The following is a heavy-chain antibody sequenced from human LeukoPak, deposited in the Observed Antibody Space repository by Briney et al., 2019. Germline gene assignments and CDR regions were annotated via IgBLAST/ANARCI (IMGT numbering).Heavy chain of an antibody. D-gene: IGHD3-3*01. V-gene: IGHV3-21*04. Sequence: PGGSLRLSCAASGFTFSSYSMNWVRQAPGKGLEWVSSISSSSSYIYYADSVKGRFTVSRDNSKNTLYLQMNSLRDEDTARYYCAKILYGSGYFLLDSWGQETLVTVTS. J-gene: IGHJ4*02. CDR2: ISSSSSYI. CDR3: AKILYGSGYFLLDS. CDR1: GFTFSSYS.